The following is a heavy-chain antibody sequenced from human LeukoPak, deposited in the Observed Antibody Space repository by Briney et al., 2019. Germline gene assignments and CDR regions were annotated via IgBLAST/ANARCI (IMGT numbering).Heavy chain of an antibody. V-gene: IGHV3-33*01. J-gene: IGHJ4*02. D-gene: IGHD6-19*01. Sequence: GGSLRLSCAASGFSLSAYGVHWVRQAPGKGLEWVAVIWYDGTSKDYADSVKGRFTFSRDNSKNTLYLQMNSLTVEDTAVYYCARDPEPSSGWYSDYWGQGTLVTVSS. CDR2: IWYDGTSK. CDR1: GFSLSAYG. CDR3: ARDPEPSSGWYSDY.